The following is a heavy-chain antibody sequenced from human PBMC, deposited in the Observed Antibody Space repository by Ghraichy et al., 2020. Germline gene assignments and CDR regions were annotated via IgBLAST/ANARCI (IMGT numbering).Heavy chain of an antibody. CDR2: IIPIFGTA. V-gene: IGHV1-69*06. CDR1: GGTFSSYA. CDR3: AGAVGIYWYFDL. J-gene: IGHJ2*01. Sequence: SVKVSCKASGGTFSSYAISWVRQAPGQGLEWMGGIIPIFGTANYAQKFQGRVTITADKSTSTAYMELSSLRSEDTAVYYCAGAVGIYWYFDLWGRGTLVTVSS. D-gene: IGHD6-19*01.